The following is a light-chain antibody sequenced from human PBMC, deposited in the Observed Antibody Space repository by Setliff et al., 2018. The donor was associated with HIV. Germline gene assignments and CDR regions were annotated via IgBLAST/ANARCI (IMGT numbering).Light chain of an antibody. CDR3: SSHRSSSYV. Sequence: QSALTQPPSVSGSPGPSVTISCTGTSSDVGRYNRVSCYQQPPGTAPKLMIYEVTNRPSGVPDRFSGSKSGSTASLTISGLQAEDEGDYYCSSHRSSSYVFGTGTKVTVL. CDR2: EVT. J-gene: IGLJ1*01. CDR1: SSDVGRYNR. V-gene: IGLV2-18*02.